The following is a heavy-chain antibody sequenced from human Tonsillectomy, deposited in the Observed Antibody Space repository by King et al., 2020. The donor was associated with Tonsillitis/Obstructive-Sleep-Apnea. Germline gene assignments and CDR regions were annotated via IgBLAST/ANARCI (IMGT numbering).Heavy chain of an antibody. D-gene: IGHD4-11*01. CDR3: ARGRHDYSNSSVWFDP. CDR2: IYYSGST. V-gene: IGHV4-31*01. J-gene: IGHJ5*02. CDR1: GGSISSGGYY. Sequence: VQLQESGPGLVKPSQTLSLTCTVSGGSISSGGYYWSWIRQPPGKGLEWIGYIYYSGSTYYNPSLKSLVTISVDTSKNQFSLKLSSVTAADTAVYYCARGRHDYSNSSVWFDPWGQGTLVTVSS.